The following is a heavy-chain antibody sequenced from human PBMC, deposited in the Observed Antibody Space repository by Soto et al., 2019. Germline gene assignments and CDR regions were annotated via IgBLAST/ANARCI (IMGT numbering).Heavy chain of an antibody. CDR3: ARDRGTYYYYYGMDV. Sequence: SETLSLTCAVYCGSFSGYYWSWIRQPPGKGLEWIGEINHSGSTNYNPSLKSRVTISVDTSKNQFSLKLSSVTAADTAVYYCARDRGTYYYYYGMDVWGQGTTVTVSS. J-gene: IGHJ6*02. CDR2: INHSGST. V-gene: IGHV4-34*01. D-gene: IGHD3-10*01. CDR1: CGSFSGYY.